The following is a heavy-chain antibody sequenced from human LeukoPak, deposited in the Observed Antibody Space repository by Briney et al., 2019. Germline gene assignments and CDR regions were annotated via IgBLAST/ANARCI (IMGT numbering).Heavy chain of an antibody. CDR1: GFSFSTYA. D-gene: IGHD1-14*01. J-gene: IGHJ4*02. V-gene: IGHV3-23*01. Sequence: GGSLRLSCAAFGFSFSTYAMSWVRQAPGKGLEWVSTISGGGGNIYYPDSVKGRFTFSRDNSKNTVYLQIDSLGAEDTAVYYCAKTGRTFGDYPDYWGQGTLVTVSS. CDR2: ISGGGGNI. CDR3: AKTGRTFGDYPDY.